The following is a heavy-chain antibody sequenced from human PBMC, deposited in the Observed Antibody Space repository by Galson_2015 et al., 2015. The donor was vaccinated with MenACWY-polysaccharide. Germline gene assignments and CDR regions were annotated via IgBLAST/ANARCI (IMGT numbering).Heavy chain of an antibody. Sequence: SLRLSCAASGFSFSNYDMNWVRQAPGKGLEWVSSISNSSSYIYYADSVKGRFTISRDNAKNSLYLQVTSLGAEDTAVYYCATADAYHYGIDVWGQGTTVTVSS. V-gene: IGHV3-21*01. CDR1: GFSFSNYD. J-gene: IGHJ6*02. CDR2: ISNSSSYI. CDR3: ATADAYHYGIDV.